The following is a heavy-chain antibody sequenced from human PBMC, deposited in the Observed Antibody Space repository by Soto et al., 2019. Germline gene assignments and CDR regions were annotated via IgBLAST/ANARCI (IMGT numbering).Heavy chain of an antibody. Sequence: ASVKVSCKASGYTFTGYYMHWVRQAPGKGLEWMGWINPNSGGTNYEQKFQGWVTMTRDTSISTAYMELSRLRSDDTAVYSCARAPRLDSPGHYYYGMDVWGQGTTFTVAS. CDR2: INPNSGGT. CDR3: ARAPRLDSPGHYYYGMDV. V-gene: IGHV1-2*04. D-gene: IGHD3-9*01. CDR1: GYTFTGYY. J-gene: IGHJ6*02.